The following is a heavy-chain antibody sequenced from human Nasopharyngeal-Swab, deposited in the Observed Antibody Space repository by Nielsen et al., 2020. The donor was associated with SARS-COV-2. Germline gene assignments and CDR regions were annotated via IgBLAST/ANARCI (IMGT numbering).Heavy chain of an antibody. D-gene: IGHD3-22*01. J-gene: IGHJ2*01. CDR1: GGSISSYY. CDR3: ARNYYDSSGYYTYWYFDL. V-gene: IGHV4-4*07. Sequence: SETLSLTCTVSGGSISSYYWSWIRQPAGKGLEWIGRIYTSGSTNYNPSLKSRVTMSVDTSKNQFSLKLSSVTAADTAVYYCARNYYDSSGYYTYWYFDLWGRGTPVTVSS. CDR2: IYTSGST.